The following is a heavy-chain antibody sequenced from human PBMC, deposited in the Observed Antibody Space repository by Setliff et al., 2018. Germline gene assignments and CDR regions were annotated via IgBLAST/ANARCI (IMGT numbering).Heavy chain of an antibody. V-gene: IGHV4-34*01. CDR1: GGSFSGYF. CDR3: AADTFDSNAQAFDY. J-gene: IGHJ4*02. D-gene: IGHD3-22*01. CDR2: INYSGRT. Sequence: PSETLSLTCGVYGGSFSGYFWTWIRQPPGKGLEWIGEINYSGRTNYNPSFKSRVIISADTSKNQFSLKLTSVTAADAGVYYCAADTFDSNAQAFDYWGQGTLVTVSS.